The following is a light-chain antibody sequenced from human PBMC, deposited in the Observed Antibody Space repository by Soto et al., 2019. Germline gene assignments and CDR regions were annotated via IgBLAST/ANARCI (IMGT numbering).Light chain of an antibody. CDR2: LNSDGSH. CDR3: QNWSPDIRV. CDR1: SGHNSYA. J-gene: IGLJ3*02. V-gene: IGLV4-69*01. Sequence: QLVLTQPPSASASLGASVKLTCTLSSGHNSYAIAWHQQQPEKGPRYLMKLNSDGSHSKGDGIPGRFSGSSSGAERYLTISGLQSEDEADCYCQNWSPDIRVFGGGTKLTVL.